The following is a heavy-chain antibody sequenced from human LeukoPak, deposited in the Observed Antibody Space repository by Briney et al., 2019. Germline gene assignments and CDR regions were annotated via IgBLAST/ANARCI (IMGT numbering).Heavy chain of an antibody. CDR2: ISYSGST. D-gene: IGHD3-10*01. Sequence: SQTLSLTCAVSGGSISSGGYSWSWIRQPPGKGLEWIGSISYSGSTNYNPSLESRVTISVDTSKNQISLKLSSVTAADTAIYYCARAPERWYSYGSYTYHYMDVWGRGTTVTVSS. V-gene: IGHV4-61*08. CDR1: GGSISSGGYS. CDR3: ARAPERWYSYGSYTYHYMDV. J-gene: IGHJ6*03.